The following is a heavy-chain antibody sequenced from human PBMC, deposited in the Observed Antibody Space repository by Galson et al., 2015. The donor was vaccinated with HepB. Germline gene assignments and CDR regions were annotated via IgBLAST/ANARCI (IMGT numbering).Heavy chain of an antibody. V-gene: IGHV1-18*01. Sequence: SVKVSCKASGYIFSNSGISWVRQAPGQGLEWMGWISAYSGTTNSAQKFQDRVTMTTDTATSTAHMELRSLTSDDTAVYYCARGGCGSSTCSYYFDFWGQGTLVTVSS. CDR1: GYIFSNSG. CDR3: ARGGCGSSTCSYYFDF. CDR2: ISAYSGTT. D-gene: IGHD2-2*01. J-gene: IGHJ4*02.